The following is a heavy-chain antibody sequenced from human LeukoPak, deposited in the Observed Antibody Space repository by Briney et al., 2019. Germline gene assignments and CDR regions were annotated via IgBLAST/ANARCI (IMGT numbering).Heavy chain of an antibody. CDR1: GYTFTSYG. V-gene: IGHV1-18*01. D-gene: IGHD6-6*01. CDR3: AREPSIAARRYYYGMEV. CDR2: ISAYNGNT. J-gene: IGHJ6*02. Sequence: ASVTVSCKASGYTFTSYGISWVRQAPGQELEWMGWISAYNGNTNYAQKLQGRVTMTTDTSTSTAYMELRSLRSDDTAVYYCAREPSIAARRYYYGMEVWGQGTTVTVSS.